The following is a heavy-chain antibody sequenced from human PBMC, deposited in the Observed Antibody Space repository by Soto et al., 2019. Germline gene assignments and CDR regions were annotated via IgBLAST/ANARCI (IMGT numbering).Heavy chain of an antibody. J-gene: IGHJ4*02. CDR3: ARHAPGGPFDS. Sequence: QVQLQESGPGLVKPSETLSLTCTVSGGSINSYYWSWIRQSPGKGLEWIGYIFYSGNTNYNPSLKSRVTSSVETAKNRLAPRLTSVAAADTAVYYCARHAPGGPFDSWGQGSLVTVSS. CDR2: IFYSGNT. V-gene: IGHV4-59*08. CDR1: GGSINSYY.